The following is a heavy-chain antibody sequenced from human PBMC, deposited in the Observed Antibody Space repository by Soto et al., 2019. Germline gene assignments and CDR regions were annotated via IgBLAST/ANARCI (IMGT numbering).Heavy chain of an antibody. CDR3: TRDIGGGGGY. J-gene: IGHJ4*02. CDR1: GFTFSSYW. CDR2: TNEDGSII. Sequence: EVQLVESGGGLVQPGGSLRLSCAASGFTFSSYWMHWVRQAPGKGLVWVSRTNEDGSIINYADSVKGRFTISRDNAKNTLYLEMNGRRVEDTAVYYCTRDIGGGGGYWGPGTLVTVSS. D-gene: IGHD3-10*01. V-gene: IGHV3-74*01.